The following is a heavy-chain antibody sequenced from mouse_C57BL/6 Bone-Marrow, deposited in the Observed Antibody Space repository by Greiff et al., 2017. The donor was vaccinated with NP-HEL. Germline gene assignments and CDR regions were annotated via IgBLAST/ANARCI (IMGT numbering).Heavy chain of an antibody. CDR1: GYTFTGYW. V-gene: IGHV1-9*01. Sequence: QVQLKQSGAELMKPGASVKLSCKATGYTFTGYWIEWVKQRPGHGLEWIGEILPGSGSTNYNEKFKGKATFTADTSSNTAYMQLSSLTTEDSAIYYCARKGDAYYGPPYYFDYWGQGTTLTVSS. J-gene: IGHJ2*01. D-gene: IGHD2-10*01. CDR2: ILPGSGST. CDR3: ARKGDAYYGPPYYFDY.